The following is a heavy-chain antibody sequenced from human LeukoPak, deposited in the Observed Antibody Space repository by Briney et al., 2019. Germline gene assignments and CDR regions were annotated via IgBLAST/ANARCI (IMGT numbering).Heavy chain of an antibody. V-gene: IGHV4-31*03. CDR2: IYYSGST. Sequence: SQTLSLTCTVSGGSISSGGYYWRWLRRHPGKGLEWIGYIYYSGSTYYNPSLKSRVTISVDTSKNQFSLKLSSVTAADTAVYYCARVTMRYSSGWYSSADAFDIWGQGTMVTVSS. J-gene: IGHJ3*02. CDR3: ARVTMRYSSGWYSSADAFDI. CDR1: GGSISSGGYY. D-gene: IGHD6-19*01.